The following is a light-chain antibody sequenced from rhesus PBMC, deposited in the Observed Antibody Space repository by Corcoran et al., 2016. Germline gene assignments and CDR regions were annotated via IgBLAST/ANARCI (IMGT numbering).Light chain of an antibody. V-gene: IGKV1-22*01. Sequence: DIQMTQSPSSLSASVGDTVTITCRASQGISSWLAWYQQKPGKAPKLLIYKASMLQSGGPSRFSGSGSGTDFTLTISSLQSEGFATYYCQQYSSRPLTFGGGTKVELK. CDR2: KAS. J-gene: IGKJ4*01. CDR1: QGISSW. CDR3: QQYSSRPLT.